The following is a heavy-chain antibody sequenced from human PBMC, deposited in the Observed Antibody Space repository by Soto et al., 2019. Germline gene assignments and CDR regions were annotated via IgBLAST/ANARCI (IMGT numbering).Heavy chain of an antibody. J-gene: IGHJ4*02. CDR2: LSDSGSRT. D-gene: IGHD2-15*01. CDR3: AKDRGGGFDY. V-gene: IGHV3-23*01. Sequence: GGSLRLSCAASGFTFSGYDMNWVRQAPGKGLEWVSSLSDSGSRTYYADSVRGRFTVSRDNSKNTLYLQMNSLRPEDTAIYYCAKDRGGGFDYWGPGSLVTVS. CDR1: GFTFSGYD.